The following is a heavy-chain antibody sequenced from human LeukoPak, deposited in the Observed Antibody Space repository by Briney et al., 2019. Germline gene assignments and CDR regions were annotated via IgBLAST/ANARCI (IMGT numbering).Heavy chain of an antibody. CDR2: ISSSSSTL. D-gene: IGHD6-19*01. CDR3: ARDSLDVIAVAATFDY. CDR1: GFTFSSYT. V-gene: IGHV3-48*04. Sequence: GGSLRLSCAASGFTFSSYTMSWVRQAPGKGLEWVSYISSSSSTLYYADSVRGRFTISRDNDKNSLYLQMSSLRAEDTAVYYCARDSLDVIAVAATFDYWGQGTLVTVSS. J-gene: IGHJ4*02.